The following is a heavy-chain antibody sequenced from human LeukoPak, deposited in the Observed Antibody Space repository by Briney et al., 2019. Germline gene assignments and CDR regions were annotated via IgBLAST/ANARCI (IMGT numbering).Heavy chain of an antibody. CDR2: IYSAGST. V-gene: IGHV3-66*01. Sequence: AGGSLRLSCAASGFTFSNFWMNWVRQAPGKGLEWVSLIYSAGSTYYADSVKGRFTISRDNSKNTLYLQMNSLRAEDTAVYYCARDYFDGSDFYSYFDLWGRGTLVTVSS. CDR1: GFTFSNFW. J-gene: IGHJ2*01. CDR3: ARDYFDGSDFYSYFDL. D-gene: IGHD3-22*01.